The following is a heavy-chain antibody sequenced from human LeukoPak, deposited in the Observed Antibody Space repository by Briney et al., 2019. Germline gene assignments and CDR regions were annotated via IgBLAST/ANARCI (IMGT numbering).Heavy chain of an antibody. CDR3: VKDLSYGSNWFDP. D-gene: IGHD5-18*01. Sequence: PGGSLRLSCAASGFTFSSHGMHWVRQAPGKGLEWVALIWYDGSKKNYADSVKGRFTISRDDSKSTLYLQINSLRAEDTAVYYCVKDLSYGSNWFDPWGQGTLVTVSS. V-gene: IGHV3-33*06. CDR2: IWYDGSKK. J-gene: IGHJ5*02. CDR1: GFTFSSHG.